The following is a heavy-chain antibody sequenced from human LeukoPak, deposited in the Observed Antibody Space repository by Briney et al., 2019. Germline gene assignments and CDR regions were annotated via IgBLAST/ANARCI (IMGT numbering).Heavy chain of an antibody. Sequence: GGSLRLSCAASGFTFDDYGLSWVRQAPGKGLEWVSAISGSGGSTYYADSVKGRFTISRDNSKNTLYLQMNSLRAEDTAVYYCAKIAGYYYGSGSYYNELPRANWFDPWGQGTLVTVSS. CDR3: AKIAGYYYGSGSYYNELPRANWFDP. V-gene: IGHV3-23*01. CDR1: GFTFDDYG. CDR2: ISGSGGST. D-gene: IGHD3-10*01. J-gene: IGHJ5*02.